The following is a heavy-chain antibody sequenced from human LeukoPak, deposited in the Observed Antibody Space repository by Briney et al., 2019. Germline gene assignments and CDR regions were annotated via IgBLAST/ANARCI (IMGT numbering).Heavy chain of an antibody. D-gene: IGHD3-22*01. J-gene: IGHJ3*02. CDR3: HYDSSGHDAFDI. V-gene: IGHV3-48*03. Sequence: GGSLRLSCEASGFTFSSYEMNWVRQAPGKGLEWVSSISSSGSTKYYADSLKGRFTISRDNARNSLYLQMNSLRAEDTAVYYCHYDSSGHDAFDIWGQGTMVTVSS. CDR2: ISSSGSTK. CDR1: GFTFSSYE.